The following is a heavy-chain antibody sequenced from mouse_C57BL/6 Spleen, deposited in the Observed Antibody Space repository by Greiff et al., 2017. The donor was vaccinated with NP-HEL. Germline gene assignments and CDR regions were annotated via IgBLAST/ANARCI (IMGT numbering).Heavy chain of an antibody. V-gene: IGHV5-4*01. J-gene: IGHJ4*01. CDR2: ISDGGSYT. CDR1: GFTFSSYA. Sequence: EVMLVESGGGLVKPGGSLKLSCAASGFTFSSYAMSWVRQTPEKRLEWVATISDGGSYTYYPDNVKGRFTISRDNAKNNLYLQMSHLKSEDTAMYYCARDGGGSSYEAMDYWGKGTSVTVSS. CDR3: ARDGGGSSYEAMDY. D-gene: IGHD1-1*01.